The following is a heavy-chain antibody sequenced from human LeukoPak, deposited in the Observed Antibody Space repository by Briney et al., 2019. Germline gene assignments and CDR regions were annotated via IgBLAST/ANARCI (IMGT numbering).Heavy chain of an antibody. CDR1: GSTFSSYS. CDR3: AKMKGHPLPKYYMDV. CDR2: ISSSSSYI. J-gene: IGHJ6*01. Sequence: PGGSLRLSCAASGSTFSSYSMNWVRQAPGKGLELVSSISSSSSYIYYADSVKGRFTISRDNAKNSLYLQMNSLRAEDTAIYYCAKMKGHPLPKYYMDVWGQGTTVTVSS. V-gene: IGHV3-21*04. D-gene: IGHD1-26*01.